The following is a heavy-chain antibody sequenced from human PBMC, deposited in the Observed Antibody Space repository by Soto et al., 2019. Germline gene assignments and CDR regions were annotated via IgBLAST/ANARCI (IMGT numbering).Heavy chain of an antibody. Sequence: ASVKVSCQASGYAFTSYGISWVRQAPGQGLEWIGWIIADNGNTNYAQKLQERVTITRDMSTSTAYMELSSLRSEDTAVYYCAAIAVAGIHYFDYWGQGTLVTVSS. D-gene: IGHD6-19*01. J-gene: IGHJ4*02. V-gene: IGHV1-18*01. CDR1: GYAFTSYG. CDR2: IIADNGNT. CDR3: AAIAVAGIHYFDY.